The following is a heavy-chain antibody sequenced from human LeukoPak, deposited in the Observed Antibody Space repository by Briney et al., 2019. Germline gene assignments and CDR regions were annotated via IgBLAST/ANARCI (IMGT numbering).Heavy chain of an antibody. Sequence: GGSLRLSCVASGFTFSSSEMNWVRQAPGKGLEWISYITSSSRTICYADSVKGRFTISRDNSKSTLYLQMNSLRAEDTAVYYCARDYYDRSGYYRFDPWGQGTQVIVSS. CDR1: GFTFSSSE. D-gene: IGHD3-22*01. CDR3: ARDYYDRSGYYRFDP. V-gene: IGHV3-48*01. J-gene: IGHJ5*02. CDR2: ITSSSRTI.